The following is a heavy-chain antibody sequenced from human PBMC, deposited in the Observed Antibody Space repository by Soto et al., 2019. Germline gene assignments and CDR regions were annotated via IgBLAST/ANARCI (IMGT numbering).Heavy chain of an antibody. CDR1: GFTFSSYA. V-gene: IGHV3-23*01. CDR2: ISGSGGST. J-gene: IGHJ3*02. Sequence: EVQLLEAGGGLVQPGGSLRLSCAASGFTFSSYAMSWVRQAPGKGLEWVSAISGSGGSTYYADSVKGRFTISRDNSKNTLYLQMNSLRAEDTAVYYCAMGHQEYGDAFDIWGQGTMVTVSS. D-gene: IGHD3-10*01. CDR3: AMGHQEYGDAFDI.